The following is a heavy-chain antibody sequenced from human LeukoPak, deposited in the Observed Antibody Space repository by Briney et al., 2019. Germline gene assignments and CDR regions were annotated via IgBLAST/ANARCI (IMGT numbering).Heavy chain of an antibody. Sequence: SETLSLTCTVSGGSISSSSYYWGWIRQPPGKGLEWIGSIYYSGSTYYNPSLKSRVTISVDTSKNQFSLKLSSVTAADTAVYYCARDDHYIAVAGTGGWFDPWGQGTLVTVSS. V-gene: IGHV4-39*07. D-gene: IGHD6-19*01. CDR3: ARDDHYIAVAGTGGWFDP. J-gene: IGHJ5*02. CDR2: IYYSGST. CDR1: GGSISSSSYY.